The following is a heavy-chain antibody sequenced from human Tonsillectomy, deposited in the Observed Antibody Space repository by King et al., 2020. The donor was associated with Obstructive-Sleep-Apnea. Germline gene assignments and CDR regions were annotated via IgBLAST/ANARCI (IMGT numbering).Heavy chain of an antibody. D-gene: IGHD5-18*01. CDR3: AKAAGHVDTAMSDYSYYGMDV. Sequence: DVQLVESGGDLVQPGGSLRLSCAASGFTFSSYAMTWVRQAPGKGLEWVSGISGSGGSTYYADSVKGRFTISGDNSKNTLYLQMNSLRAEDTAVYYCAKAAGHVDTAMSDYSYYGMDVWGQGTTVTVSS. J-gene: IGHJ6*02. CDR1: GFTFSSYA. V-gene: IGHV3-23*04. CDR2: ISGSGGST.